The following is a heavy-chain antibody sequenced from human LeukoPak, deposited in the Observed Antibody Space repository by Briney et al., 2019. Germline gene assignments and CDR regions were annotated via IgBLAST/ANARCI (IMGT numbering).Heavy chain of an antibody. CDR2: IYSGGTT. J-gene: IGHJ4*02. CDR3: ARDSENCGGDCLDY. V-gene: IGHV3-53*01. CDR1: GFTVSSHY. D-gene: IGHD2-21*02. Sequence: TGGSLRLSCAASGFTVSSHYMSWVRQAPGKGLEWVSVIYSGGTTYYADSVKGRFTISRDNSKNTLYLQMNSLRAEDMAVYYCARDSENCGGDCLDYWGQGTLVTVSS.